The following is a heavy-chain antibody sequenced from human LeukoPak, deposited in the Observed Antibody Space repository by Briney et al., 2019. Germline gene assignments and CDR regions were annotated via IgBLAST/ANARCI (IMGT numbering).Heavy chain of an antibody. J-gene: IGHJ4*02. V-gene: IGHV4-39*07. CDR3: ARNPHHDDDADEGFDY. Sequence: SETLSLTCTVSGGSISSSSYYWGWIRQPPGKGLEWIGHISYTGNTYYNPSLKSRVTISVDSSKNQFSLNLSSVTAADTAIYYCARNPHHDDDADEGFDYWGQGTLVTVSS. D-gene: IGHD3-16*01. CDR2: ISYTGNT. CDR1: GGSISSSSYY.